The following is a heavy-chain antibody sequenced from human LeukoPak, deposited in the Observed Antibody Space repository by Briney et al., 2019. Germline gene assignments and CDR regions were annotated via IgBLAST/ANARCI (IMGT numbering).Heavy chain of an antibody. V-gene: IGHV4-59*01. J-gene: IGHJ6*03. Sequence: PSETLSLTCTVSGDSLSSYYWSWIRQPPGKGLEWIGYIYYSGSTNYNPSLKSRGTISVDTSKNQSSLKLNSVTAADTAVYYCARLEVIPAAFAFYYYYMDVWGKGTTVTVSS. CDR3: ARLEVIPAAFAFYYYYMDV. CDR1: GDSLSSYY. CDR2: IYYSGST. D-gene: IGHD2-2*01.